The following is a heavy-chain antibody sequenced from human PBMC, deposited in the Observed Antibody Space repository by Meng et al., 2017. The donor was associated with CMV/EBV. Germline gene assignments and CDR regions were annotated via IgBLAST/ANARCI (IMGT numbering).Heavy chain of an antibody. J-gene: IGHJ4*02. D-gene: IGHD2-15*01. V-gene: IGHV1-2*02. CDR3: ARVLRYCSGGSCYSGGYYFDY. CDR2: INPNSGGT. Sequence: ASVKVSCKASRYTFTGYYMHWVRQAPGQGLEWMGWINPNSGGTNYAQKFQGRVTMTRDTSISTAYMELSRLRSDDTAVYYCARVLRYCSGGSCYSGGYYFDYWGQGTLVTVSS. CDR1: RYTFTGYY.